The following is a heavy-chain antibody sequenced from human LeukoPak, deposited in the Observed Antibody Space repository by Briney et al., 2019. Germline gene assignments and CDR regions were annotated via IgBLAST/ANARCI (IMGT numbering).Heavy chain of an antibody. CDR2: ISYDGSNK. V-gene: IGHV3-30-3*01. J-gene: IGHJ4*02. CDR3: ARGSSRDGYNWIDY. Sequence: PGGSLRLSCAASGFTFSSYAMHWVRQAPGKGLEWVAVISYDGSNKYYADSVKGRFTISRDNSKNTLYLQMNSLRAEDTAVYYCARGSSRDGYNWIDYWGQGTLVTVSS. D-gene: IGHD5-24*01. CDR1: GFTFSSYA.